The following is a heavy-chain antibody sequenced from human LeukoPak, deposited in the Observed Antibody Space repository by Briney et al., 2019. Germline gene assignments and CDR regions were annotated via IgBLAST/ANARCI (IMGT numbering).Heavy chain of an antibody. J-gene: IGHJ5*02. CDR1: GGSISSYY. V-gene: IGHV4-59*01. CDR3: ARDRGYSGYPSSFDP. Sequence: SETRSLTCTVSGGSISSYYWSWIRQPPGKGLEWIGYIYYSGSTNYNPSLKSRVTISVDTSKNQFSLKLSSVTAADTAVYYCARDRGYSGYPSSFDPWGQGTLVTVSS. CDR2: IYYSGST. D-gene: IGHD5-12*01.